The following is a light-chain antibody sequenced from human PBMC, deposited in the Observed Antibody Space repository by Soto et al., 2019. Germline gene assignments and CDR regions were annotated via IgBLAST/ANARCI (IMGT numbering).Light chain of an antibody. CDR1: QSVSSN. Sequence: VLTQSPGTLSLSPVERATLSCRASQSVSSNLAWYQQKPGQAPRLLIYGASTRATGIPARFSGSGSGTEFTLTISSLQSEDFAVYYCQQYNNWPRTFGQGTKVDIK. CDR2: GAS. J-gene: IGKJ1*01. CDR3: QQYNNWPRT. V-gene: IGKV3-15*01.